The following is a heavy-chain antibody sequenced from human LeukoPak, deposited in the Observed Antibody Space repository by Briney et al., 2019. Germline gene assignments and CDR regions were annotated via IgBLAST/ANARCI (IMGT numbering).Heavy chain of an antibody. CDR3: ARESDTVVRGVINY. CDR2: ISASGGST. Sequence: GGSLRLSCAASGFTFSSSAMSWVRQVPGKGLEWVSGISASGGSTNYADSVRGRFTISRDNSKNTLYVQMNSLRDEDTALYYCARESDTVVRGVINYWGQGTLVTVSS. D-gene: IGHD3-10*01. J-gene: IGHJ4*02. CDR1: GFTFSSSA. V-gene: IGHV3-23*01.